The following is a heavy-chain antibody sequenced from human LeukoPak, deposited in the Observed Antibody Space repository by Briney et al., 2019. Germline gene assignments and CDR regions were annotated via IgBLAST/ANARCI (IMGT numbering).Heavy chain of an antibody. V-gene: IGHV4-59*12. CDR3: ARERVYHHPTAFDY. J-gene: IGHJ4*02. Sequence: SETLSLTCTVSGGSISSYYWSWIRQPPGKGLEWIGYIYYSGSTYYNPSLKSRVTISVDTSKNQFSLKLSSVTAADTAVYYCARERVYHHPTAFDYWGQGTLVTVSS. D-gene: IGHD2/OR15-2a*01. CDR1: GGSISSYY. CDR2: IYYSGST.